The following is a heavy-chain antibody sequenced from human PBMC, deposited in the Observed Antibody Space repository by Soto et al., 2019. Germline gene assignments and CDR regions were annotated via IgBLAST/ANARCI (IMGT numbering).Heavy chain of an antibody. CDR2: IYWDDDQ. Sequence: QITLKESGPTLVKPTQTLTLTCTFSGFSLSTDGVGVRWIRQHRGKALEWLALIYWDDDQRYSPSLKSRLTITKDTAKNQVVLTMTNMDPVDTSTYYCAHAYGGTSWPNDAFDVWGQGTVVTVSS. CDR1: GFSLSTDGVG. J-gene: IGHJ3*01. D-gene: IGHD2-2*01. V-gene: IGHV2-5*02. CDR3: AHAYGGTSWPNDAFDV.